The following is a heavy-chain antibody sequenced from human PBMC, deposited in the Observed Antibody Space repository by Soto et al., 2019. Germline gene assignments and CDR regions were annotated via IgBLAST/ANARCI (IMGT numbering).Heavy chain of an antibody. CDR3: ARIMSYDSSGYYHFDY. D-gene: IGHD3-22*01. CDR1: GFSLSTSGMC. J-gene: IGHJ4*02. V-gene: IGHV2-70*11. CDR2: IDWDDDK. Sequence: SGPTLVNPTQTLTLTCTFSGFSLSTSGMCVSWIRQPPGKALEWLARIDWDDDKYYSTSLKTRLTISKDTSKNQVVLTMTNMDPVDTATYYCARIMSYDSSGYYHFDYWGQGTLVTVSS.